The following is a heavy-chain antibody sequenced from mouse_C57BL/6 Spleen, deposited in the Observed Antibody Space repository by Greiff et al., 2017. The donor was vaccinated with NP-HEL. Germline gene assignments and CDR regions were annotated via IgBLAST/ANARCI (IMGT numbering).Heavy chain of an antibody. CDR1: GYTFTSYW. CDR3: ARDYGSSYGYFDV. Sequence: QVQLQQPGAELVKPGASVKLSCKASGYTFTSYWMQWVKQRPGQGLEWIGEIDPSDSYTNYNQKFKGKATLTVDTSSSTASMQLCSLTSEDSAVYYCARDYGSSYGYFDVWGTGTTVTVSS. J-gene: IGHJ1*03. D-gene: IGHD1-1*01. CDR2: IDPSDSYT. V-gene: IGHV1-50*01.